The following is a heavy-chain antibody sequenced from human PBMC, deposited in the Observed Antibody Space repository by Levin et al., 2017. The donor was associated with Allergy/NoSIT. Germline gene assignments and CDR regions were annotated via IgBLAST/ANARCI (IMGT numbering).Heavy chain of an antibody. D-gene: IGHD1-1*01. V-gene: IGHV1-8*01. CDR2: MNPNSGNT. CDR3: AGTGTTWVWFDP. J-gene: IGHJ5*02. CDR1: GYTFTSYD. Sequence: GESLKISCKASGYTFTSYDINWVRQATGQGLEWMGWMNPNSGNTGYAQKFQGRVTMTRNTSISTAYMELSSLRSEATAVYYCAGTGTTWVWFDPWGQGTLVTVSS.